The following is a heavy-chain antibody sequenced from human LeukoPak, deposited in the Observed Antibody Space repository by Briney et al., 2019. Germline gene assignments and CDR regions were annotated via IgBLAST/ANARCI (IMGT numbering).Heavy chain of an antibody. D-gene: IGHD5-18*01. Sequence: GGSLRLSCAASGFTFSAYWMTWVRQAPGKGLAWVANIIEGGDLKYYVDSVKGRFTISRDNTKNSLYLQMTSLRADDTAVYYCAKAFGYSYGTSVDYWGQGTLVTVSS. CDR1: GFTFSAYW. CDR2: IIEGGDLK. J-gene: IGHJ4*02. V-gene: IGHV3-7*01. CDR3: AKAFGYSYGTSVDY.